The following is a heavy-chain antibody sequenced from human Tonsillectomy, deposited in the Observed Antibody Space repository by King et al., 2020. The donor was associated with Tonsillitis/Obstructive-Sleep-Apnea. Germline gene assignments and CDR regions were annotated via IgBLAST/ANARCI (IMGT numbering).Heavy chain of an antibody. CDR3: ARGEMATISPAFDX. V-gene: IGHV3-30*04. CDR2: ISYDGSDK. J-gene: IGHJ3*01. Sequence: VQLVESGGGVVQPGRSRRLSCVASGVTFRHYAMHWVRQSPGKGLEWAALISYDGSDKYYADSVKGRFTVSRDNSKNTLYLQMNFLRPEDTAVYYCARGEMATISPAFDXWGXGTMLTVS. D-gene: IGHD5-24*01. CDR1: GVTFRHYA.